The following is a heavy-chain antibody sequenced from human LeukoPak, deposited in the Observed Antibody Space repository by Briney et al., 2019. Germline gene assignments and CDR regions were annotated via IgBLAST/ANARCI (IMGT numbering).Heavy chain of an antibody. D-gene: IGHD1-26*01. Sequence: GASVKVSCKASRFTFTSSAMQWVRQARGQRLEWIGWILVGSGNTNYAQKFQERVTIARDMSTSTAYMELSSLRSEDTAVYYCAADQGGSYYYYGMDVWGQGTTVTVSS. CDR2: ILVGSGNT. CDR3: AADQGGSYYYYGMDV. CDR1: RFTFTSSA. J-gene: IGHJ6*02. V-gene: IGHV1-58*02.